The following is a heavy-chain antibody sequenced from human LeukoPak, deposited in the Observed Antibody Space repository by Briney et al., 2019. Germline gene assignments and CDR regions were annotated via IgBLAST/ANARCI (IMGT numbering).Heavy chain of an antibody. V-gene: IGHV3-43D*03. CDR2: ISWDGGST. CDR3: ARGGYYDSSGYYLFDY. CDR1: GFTFDDYA. J-gene: IGHJ4*02. Sequence: GGSLRLSCAASGFTFDDYAMHWVRQAPGKGLEWVSLISWDGGSTYYADSVKGRFTISRDNAKNSLYLQMNSLRAEDTAVYYCARGGYYDSSGYYLFDYWGQGTLVTVSS. D-gene: IGHD3-22*01.